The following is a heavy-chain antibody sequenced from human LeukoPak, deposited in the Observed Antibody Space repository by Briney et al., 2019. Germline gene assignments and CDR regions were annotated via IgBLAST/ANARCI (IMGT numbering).Heavy chain of an antibody. CDR2: ISYDGSNK. CDR3: ANTPSSYYYGMDV. J-gene: IGHJ6*02. CDR1: GFTFSSYG. V-gene: IGHV3-30*18. Sequence: PGRSLRLSCAASGFTFSSYGMHWVRQAPGKGLEWVAVISYDGSNKYYADSVKGRFTISRDNSKNTLYLQMNSPRAEDTAVYYCANTPSSYYYGMDVWGQGTTVTVSS.